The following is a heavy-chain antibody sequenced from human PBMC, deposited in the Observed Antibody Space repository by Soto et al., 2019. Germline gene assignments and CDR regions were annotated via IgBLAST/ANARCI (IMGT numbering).Heavy chain of an antibody. D-gene: IGHD5-18*01. CDR1: GYTFTGYY. V-gene: IGHV1-2*04. CDR3: GRGGGEDTARVADY. Sequence: QVQLVQSGAEVKKPGASVKVSCKASGYTFTGYYMHWVRQAPGQGLEWMGWINPNSGGTNYAQKFQGWVTMTRDTSISTASEERSRLRVYDTAVYYWGRGGGEDTARVADYWGQGTLVTVSS. J-gene: IGHJ4*02. CDR2: INPNSGGT.